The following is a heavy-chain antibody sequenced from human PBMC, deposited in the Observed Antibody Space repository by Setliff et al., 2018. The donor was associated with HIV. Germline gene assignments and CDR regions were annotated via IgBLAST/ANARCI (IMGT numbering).Heavy chain of an antibody. CDR3: ARSPRYSSGWYDSYFDQ. Sequence: ASVKVSCKASGYTFTDYYMHWVQQAPAKGLEWMGRVDPKNGDTIYAEKLRGRVTITADTSTDTAYMELSRLRSDDTAVYYCARSPRYSSGWYDSYFDQWGQGTLVTVSS. V-gene: IGHV1-69-2*01. CDR2: VDPKNGDT. J-gene: IGHJ4*02. CDR1: GYTFTDYY. D-gene: IGHD6-19*01.